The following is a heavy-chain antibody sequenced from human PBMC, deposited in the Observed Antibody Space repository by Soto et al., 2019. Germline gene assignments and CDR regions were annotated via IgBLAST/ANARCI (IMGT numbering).Heavy chain of an antibody. CDR1: DGSISDYY. D-gene: IGHD4-17*01. Sequence: PSETLSLTCSVSDGSISDYYWSCIRQPPGKGLEWIGYVYYDGTTNYSPSLKSRVTILVDTSKNQFSLKLSSVTAADTAVYYCAKGLTSEKVDSWGQGTLVTVSS. CDR3: AKGLTSEKVDS. CDR2: VYYDGTT. J-gene: IGHJ4*02. V-gene: IGHV4-59*01.